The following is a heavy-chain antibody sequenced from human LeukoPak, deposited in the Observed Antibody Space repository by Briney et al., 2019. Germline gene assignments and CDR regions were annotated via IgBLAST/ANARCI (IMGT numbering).Heavy chain of an antibody. Sequence: SETLSLTCTVSGVSICNYYWSWIPQPPGKGLEWIGYIDYIGSTTYNPSLKSRVTISIDTSKNQFSLRLSSVTAADTAVYYCARGRGDSKGTSFHYWGQGTLV. V-gene: IGHV4-59*01. CDR3: ARGRGDSKGTSFHY. CDR1: GVSICNYY. CDR2: IDYIGST. J-gene: IGHJ4*02. D-gene: IGHD3-22*01.